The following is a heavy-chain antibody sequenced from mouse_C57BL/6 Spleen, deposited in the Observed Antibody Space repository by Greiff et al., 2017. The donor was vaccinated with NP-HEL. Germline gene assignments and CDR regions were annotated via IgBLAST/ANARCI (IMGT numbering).Heavy chain of an antibody. CDR3: ARASYDGYFDY. V-gene: IGHV1-34*01. D-gene: IGHD2-3*01. Sequence: VQLQQSGPELVKPGASVKMSCKASGYTFTDYYMPWVKQSHGKSLEWIGYIYPNNGGNGYNQKFTGKATLTVEESTSHAYMELRSLTSEDSAVYYSARASYDGYFDYWCQGTTLTVSS. CDR2: IYPNNGGN. CDR1: GYTFTDYY. J-gene: IGHJ2*01.